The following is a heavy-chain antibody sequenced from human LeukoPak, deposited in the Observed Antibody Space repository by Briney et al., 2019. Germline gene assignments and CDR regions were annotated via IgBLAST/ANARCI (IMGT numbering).Heavy chain of an antibody. CDR3: ARGDYYGSENWFDP. Sequence: SETLSLTCAVYGGSFSGYYWSWIRQPPGKGLEWIGEINHSGSTNYNPSLKSRVTMSVDTSKNQFSLKLSSVTAADTAVYYCARGDYYGSENWFDPWGQGTLVTVSS. V-gene: IGHV4-34*01. D-gene: IGHD3-10*01. J-gene: IGHJ5*02. CDR2: INHSGST. CDR1: GGSFSGYY.